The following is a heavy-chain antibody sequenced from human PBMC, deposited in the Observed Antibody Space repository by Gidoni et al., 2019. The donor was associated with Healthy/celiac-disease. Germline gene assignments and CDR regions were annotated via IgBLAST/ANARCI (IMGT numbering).Heavy chain of an antibody. CDR1: GGTFSSYA. J-gene: IGHJ4*02. Sequence: QVQLVQSGAEVKKPGSSVKVSCKDTGGTFSSYAISWVRQAPGQGLEWLGGIIPIFGTANYAQQFQGRVTITADESTSTAYMELSSLRSEDTAVYYCARDLMVGAARNDYWGQGTLVTVSS. CDR3: ARDLMVGAARNDY. CDR2: IIPIFGTA. V-gene: IGHV1-69*12. D-gene: IGHD1-26*01.